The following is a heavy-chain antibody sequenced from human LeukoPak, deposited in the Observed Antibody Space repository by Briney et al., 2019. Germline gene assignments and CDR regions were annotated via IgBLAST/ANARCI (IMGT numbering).Heavy chain of an antibody. D-gene: IGHD2-8*02. CDR2: TLYRSKWYY. CDR1: GDSVSSNSAG. CDR3: ARSMALRGVDWVDP. Sequence: SQTLSLTCAISGDSVSSNSAGWNWLRQSPSRGLEWLGRTLYRSKWYYGYAPSVQSRIIISADTSKNQFSLHLNSATPDDTAVYCCARSMALRGVDWVDPWGQGTLVTVSS. J-gene: IGHJ5*02. V-gene: IGHV6-1*01.